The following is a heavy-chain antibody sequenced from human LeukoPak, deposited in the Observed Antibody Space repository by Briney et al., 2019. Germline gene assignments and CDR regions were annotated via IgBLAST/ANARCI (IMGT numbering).Heavy chain of an antibody. CDR3: AELGITMIGGV. V-gene: IGHV3-48*03. D-gene: IGHD3-10*02. CDR1: GFTFSSYE. Sequence: PGGSLRLSCAASGFTFSSYEINCVRQEAGKGMEWVSYISSSSSTIYYADSVKGRFTISRDNAKNSLYLQMNSLRAEDTAVYYCAELGITMIGGVWGKGTTVTISS. CDR2: ISSSSSTI. J-gene: IGHJ6*04.